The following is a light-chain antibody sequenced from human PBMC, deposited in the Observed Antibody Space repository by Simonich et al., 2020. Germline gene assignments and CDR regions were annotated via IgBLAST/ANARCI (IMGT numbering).Light chain of an antibody. J-gene: IGKJ2*01. CDR1: QIVLYSSNNKNY. CDR2: CAS. CDR3: QQYYSTPYT. V-gene: IGKV4-1*01. Sequence: DIVITQSPDSLALSLCDRATINCKSNQIVLYSSNNKNYSALYQQKPGHPPKLLIYCASTRESGVPDRFSCSGSGTDFTLTISSLQAEDVAVYYCQQYYSTPYTFGQGTKLEIK.